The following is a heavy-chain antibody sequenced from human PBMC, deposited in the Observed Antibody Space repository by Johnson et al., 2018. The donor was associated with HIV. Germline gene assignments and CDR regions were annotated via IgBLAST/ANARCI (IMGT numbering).Heavy chain of an antibody. CDR2: IWYDGTNK. V-gene: IGHV3-33*06. J-gene: IGHJ3*02. Sequence: QEKLVESGGGVVQPGKSLRLSCAASGFTFSDFGMHSVRQAPGKWLVWVAVIWYDGTNKNYADSVQGRFTISRDNSKNTLYLQMSSLRAEDTAVYYCAKDQHYYDSRNGGALDIGGQGEMVTVSS. D-gene: IGHD3-22*01. CDR3: AKDQHYYDSRNGGALDI. CDR1: GFTFSDFG.